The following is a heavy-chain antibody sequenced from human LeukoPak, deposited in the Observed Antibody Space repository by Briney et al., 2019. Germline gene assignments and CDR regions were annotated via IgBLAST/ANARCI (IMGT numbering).Heavy chain of an antibody. CDR1: GFTFSSYA. J-gene: IGHJ4*02. CDR3: AKYRENVRFLEWLRRGNDY. V-gene: IGHV3-23*01. D-gene: IGHD3-3*01. CDR2: ISGSGGST. Sequence: GGSLRLSCAASGFTFSSYAMSWVRQAPGKGLEWVSAISGSGGSTYYADSVKGRFTISRDNSKNTLYLQMNSLRAEDTAVYYCAKYRENVRFLEWLRRGNDYWGQGTLVTVSS.